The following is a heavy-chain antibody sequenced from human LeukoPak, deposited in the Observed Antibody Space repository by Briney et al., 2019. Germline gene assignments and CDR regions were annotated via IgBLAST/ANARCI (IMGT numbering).Heavy chain of an antibody. D-gene: IGHD4-17*01. CDR3: ASYDYGDYYGMDV. CDR2: IKQDGSEK. CDR1: QFIFDDYG. Sequence: GGSLRLSCAASQFIFDDYGMNWVRQAPGKGLEWVANIKQDGSEKYYVDSVKGRFTISRDNAKNSLYLQMNSLRAEDTAVYYCASYDYGDYYGMDVWGQGTTVTVSS. J-gene: IGHJ6*02. V-gene: IGHV3-7*01.